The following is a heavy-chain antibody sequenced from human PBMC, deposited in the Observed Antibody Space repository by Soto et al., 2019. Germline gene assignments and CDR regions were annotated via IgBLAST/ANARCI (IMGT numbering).Heavy chain of an antibody. CDR2: VSFRGDI. V-gene: IGHV3-21*01. CDR3: ARGCSSASCYYY. Sequence: EVQLVESGGGMVKPGGSLRLSCTASGFMFSSYTMNWVRQAPGKGLEWVSSVSFRGDISYEDSLEGRFTISRDDAKNSLYLQMNSLRAEDTAVYYCARGCSSASCYYYWGQGTLVTVSS. CDR1: GFMFSSYT. D-gene: IGHD2-2*01. J-gene: IGHJ4*02.